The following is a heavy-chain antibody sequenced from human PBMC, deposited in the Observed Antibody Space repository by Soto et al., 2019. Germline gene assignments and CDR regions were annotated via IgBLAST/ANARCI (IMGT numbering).Heavy chain of an antibody. D-gene: IGHD5-12*01. V-gene: IGHV4-39*01. J-gene: IGHJ6*02. CDR2: IYYSGST. Sequence: PSETLYLTCTDSGASIRRSNSSCGWIRQPPGKGLEWIGSIYYSGSTYYNPSLKSRVTISVDTSKNQFSLKLSSVTAADTAVYYCARHLEYSGYDWFYGMDVWGQGTTVS. CDR3: ARHLEYSGYDWFYGMDV. CDR1: GASIRRSNSS.